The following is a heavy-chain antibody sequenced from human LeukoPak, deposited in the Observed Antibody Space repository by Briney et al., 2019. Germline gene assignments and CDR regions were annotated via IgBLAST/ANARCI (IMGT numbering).Heavy chain of an antibody. CDR2: ISPDGRST. Sequence: GGSLRLSCAASGFTFSVFWMFWVRQAPGQGLVWVSHISPDGRSTNYADSVKGRFTISRDNARNTLYLQLNSLTAEDTAVYYCAMGYKSAYSWDYWGQGTLVTVS. V-gene: IGHV3-74*01. CDR1: GFTFSVFW. D-gene: IGHD5-18*01. CDR3: AMGYKSAYSWDY. J-gene: IGHJ4*02.